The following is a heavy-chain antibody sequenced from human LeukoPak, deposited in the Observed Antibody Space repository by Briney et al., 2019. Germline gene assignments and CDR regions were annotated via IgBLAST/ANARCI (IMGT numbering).Heavy chain of an antibody. Sequence: GGSLRLSCAASGFTFSSYGMSWVRQAPGKGLEWVSAISGSGGSTYYADSVKGRFTISRDNSKNTLYLQMNSLRAEDTAVYYCAKTGFGDLVATAYFDYWGQGTLVTVSS. V-gene: IGHV3-23*01. J-gene: IGHJ4*02. D-gene: IGHD5-12*01. CDR3: AKTGFGDLVATAYFDY. CDR2: ISGSGGST. CDR1: GFTFSSYG.